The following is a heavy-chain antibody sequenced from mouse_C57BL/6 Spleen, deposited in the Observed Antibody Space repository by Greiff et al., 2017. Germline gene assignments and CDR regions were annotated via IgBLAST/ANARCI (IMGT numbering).Heavy chain of an antibody. CDR1: GYTFTSYW. Sequence: QVQLQQPGAELVKPGASVKVSCKASGYTFTSYWMHWVKQRPGQGLEWIGRIHPSDSDTNYNQKFNGKATWTVDKSSSTAYMQLSSLTSEDSAVYDCATGYGYDGAWFAYWGQGTLLTVSA. CDR2: IHPSDSDT. D-gene: IGHD2-2*01. J-gene: IGHJ3*01. CDR3: ATGYGYDGAWFAY. V-gene: IGHV1-74*01.